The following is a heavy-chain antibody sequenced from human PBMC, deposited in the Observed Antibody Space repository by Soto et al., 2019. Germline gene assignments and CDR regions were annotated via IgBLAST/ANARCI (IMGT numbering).Heavy chain of an antibody. J-gene: IGHJ6*02. CDR1: GFTFSSYA. V-gene: IGHV3-23*01. CDR3: ARDLRSSGWYYYYYYGMDV. CDR2: ISGSGGST. Sequence: GESLKISCAASGFTFSSYAMSWVRQAPGKGLEWVSAISGSGGSTYYADSVKGRFTISRDNAKNTLYLQMNSLRAEDTAVYYCARDLRSSGWYYYYYYGMDVWGQGTTVTVSS. D-gene: IGHD6-19*01.